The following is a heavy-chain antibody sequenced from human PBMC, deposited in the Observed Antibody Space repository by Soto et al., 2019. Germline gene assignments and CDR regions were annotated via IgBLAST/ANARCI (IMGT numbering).Heavy chain of an antibody. CDR3: ASLDCSGGSCYSFDP. V-gene: IGHV3-66*01. J-gene: IGHJ5*02. CDR2: IYSGGST. Sequence: GGSLRFSCAASGFTVSSNYMSWVRQAPGKGLEWVSVIYSGGSTYYADSVKGRFTISRDNSKNTLYLQMNSLRAEDTAVYYCASLDCSGGSCYSFDPWGQGILVTVSS. D-gene: IGHD2-15*01. CDR1: GFTVSSNY.